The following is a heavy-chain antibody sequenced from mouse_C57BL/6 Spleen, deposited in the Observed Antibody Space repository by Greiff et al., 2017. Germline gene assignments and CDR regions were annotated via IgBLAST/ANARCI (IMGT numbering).Heavy chain of an antibody. Sequence: QLQQSGPELVKPGASVKISCKASGYSFTDYNMNWVKQSNGKSLEWIGVINPNYGTTSYNQKFKGKATLTVDQSSSTAYMQLNSLTSEDSAVYDCASTTVAGGYYAMDYWGQGTSVTVSS. CDR3: ASTTVAGGYYAMDY. V-gene: IGHV1-39*01. J-gene: IGHJ4*01. CDR2: INPNYGTT. D-gene: IGHD1-1*01. CDR1: GYSFTDYN.